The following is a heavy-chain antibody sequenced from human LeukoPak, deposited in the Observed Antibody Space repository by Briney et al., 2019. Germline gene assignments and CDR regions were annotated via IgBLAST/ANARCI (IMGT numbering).Heavy chain of an antibody. V-gene: IGHV4-30-4*08. CDR2: IYYSGST. CDR3: ARSSKSAWSHINWFDP. CDR1: GFTFSSYS. D-gene: IGHD2-2*01. Sequence: LRLSCAASGFTFSSYSMNWVRQPPGKGLEWIGYIYYSGSTYYNPSLKSRVTISVDTSKNQFSLKLSSVTAADTAVYYCARSSKSAWSHINWFDPWGQGTLVTVSS. J-gene: IGHJ5*02.